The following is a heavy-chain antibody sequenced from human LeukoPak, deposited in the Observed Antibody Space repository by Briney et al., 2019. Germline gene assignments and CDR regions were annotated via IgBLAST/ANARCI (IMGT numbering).Heavy chain of an antibody. CDR2: IYYSGST. CDR3: ARGLGGSSSWYPSDY. D-gene: IGHD6-13*01. CDR1: GGSFSGYY. J-gene: IGHJ4*02. V-gene: IGHV4-59*01. Sequence: SETLSLTCAVYGGSFSGYYWSWIRQPPGKGLEWIGYIYYSGSTNYNPSLKSRVTISVDTSKNQFSLKLSSVTAADTAVYYCARGLGGSSSWYPSDYWGQGTLVTVSS.